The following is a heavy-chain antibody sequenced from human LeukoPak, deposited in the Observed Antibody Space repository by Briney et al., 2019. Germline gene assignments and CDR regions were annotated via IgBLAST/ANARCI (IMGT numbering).Heavy chain of an antibody. V-gene: IGHV4-38-2*02. D-gene: IGHD2-2*02. CDR1: GYSISSGYY. CDR2: IYHSGST. J-gene: IGHJ5*02. CDR3: ARDRDCSSTSGYNVFYWFDP. Sequence: SETLSLTCTVSGYSISSGYYWGWIRQPPGKGLEWIGSIYHSGSTYYNPTHKSPLTISVDTSKNQFSLKLSSVTASDTAVYYCARDRDCSSTSGYNVFYWFDPWGQGTLVTVSS.